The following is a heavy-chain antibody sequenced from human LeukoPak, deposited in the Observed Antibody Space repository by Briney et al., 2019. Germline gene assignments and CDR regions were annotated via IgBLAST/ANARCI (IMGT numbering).Heavy chain of an antibody. CDR3: AKDQGSYGFDY. J-gene: IGHJ4*02. CDR2: LSGSGHST. D-gene: IGHD5-18*01. Sequence: GGSLRLPCAASGFTFSSYAMSWVRQAPGKGLEWVSALSGSGHSTYYADSVKGRFTISRDNSKNTLYLQMNSLRAEDTAVYYCAKDQGSYGFDYWGQGTLVTVSS. V-gene: IGHV3-23*01. CDR1: GFTFSSYA.